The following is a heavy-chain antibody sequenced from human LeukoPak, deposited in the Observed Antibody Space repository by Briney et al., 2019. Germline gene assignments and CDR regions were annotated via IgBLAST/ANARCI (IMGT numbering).Heavy chain of an antibody. V-gene: IGHV3-23*01. CDR3: AKDASSVPWYYYGMDV. J-gene: IGHJ6*02. CDR2: ISGSGGST. Sequence: GGSLGLSCAASGFTFSSYAMSWVRQAPGKGLEGVSDISGSGGSTYYADSVKGRFTISRDNSKNTLYLQMNSLRAEDTAVYYCAKDASSVPWYYYGMDVWGQGTTVTVSS. CDR1: GFTFSSYA. D-gene: IGHD3-22*01.